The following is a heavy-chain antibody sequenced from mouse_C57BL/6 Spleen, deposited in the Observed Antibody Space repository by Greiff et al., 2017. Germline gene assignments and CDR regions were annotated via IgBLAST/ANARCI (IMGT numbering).Heavy chain of an antibody. Sequence: VQLKESGPELVKPGASVKISCKASGYSFTDYNMNWVKQSNGKSLEWIGVINPNYGTTSYNQKFKGKAPLTVDQSSSTAYMQLNRLTSEDSAVYYCAREDYGGSYVDWDEYYFDYWGQGTTRTVSS. J-gene: IGHJ2*01. CDR2: INPNYGTT. V-gene: IGHV1-39*01. CDR3: AREDYGGSYVDWDEYYFDY. D-gene: IGHD1-1*01. CDR1: GYSFTDYN.